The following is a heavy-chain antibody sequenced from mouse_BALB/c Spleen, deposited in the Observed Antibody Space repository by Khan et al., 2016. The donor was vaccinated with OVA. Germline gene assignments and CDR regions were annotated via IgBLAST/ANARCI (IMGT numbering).Heavy chain of an antibody. CDR2: KYTNTGKP. Sequence: QIQLVQSGPELKKPGETVKISCKASGYTFTNYSMHWVKQAPGKGFKWMGWKYTNTGKPTYGDDFKGRFAFTLETSASTAYLQINNLKNEDMAAYFCARLEDGGGEFAYWGQGTLVTVSA. D-gene: IGHD2-3*01. CDR3: ARLEDGGGEFAY. V-gene: IGHV9-2*02. J-gene: IGHJ3*01. CDR1: GYTFTNYS.